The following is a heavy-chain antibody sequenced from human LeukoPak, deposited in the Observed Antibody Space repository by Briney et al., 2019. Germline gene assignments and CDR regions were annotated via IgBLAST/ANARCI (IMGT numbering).Heavy chain of an antibody. CDR1: GFIVSC. CDR2: IYSGGST. V-gene: IGHV3-66*02. Sequence: GGSLRLSCAASGFIVSCMSWVRQAPGKGLEWVSLIYSGGSTYYADSVKGRFTISRDNSKNTLYLQMNSLRAEDTAVYYCAREPAYNSPPSWGQGTLVTVSS. D-gene: IGHD1-14*01. J-gene: IGHJ5*02. CDR3: AREPAYNSPPS.